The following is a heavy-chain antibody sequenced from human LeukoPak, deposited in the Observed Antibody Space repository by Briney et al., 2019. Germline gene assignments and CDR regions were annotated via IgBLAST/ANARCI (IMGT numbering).Heavy chain of an antibody. CDR1: GFTFDDYA. D-gene: IGHD1-26*01. Sequence: GRSLRLSCAASGFTFDDYAMHWVRQAPGKGLEWVSGIRWNSGSIGYADSVKGRFTISRDNAKSSLYLQMNSLRAEDTALYYCAKDSGSYPGGFDYWGQGTLVTVSS. V-gene: IGHV3-9*01. J-gene: IGHJ4*02. CDR2: IRWNSGSI. CDR3: AKDSGSYPGGFDY.